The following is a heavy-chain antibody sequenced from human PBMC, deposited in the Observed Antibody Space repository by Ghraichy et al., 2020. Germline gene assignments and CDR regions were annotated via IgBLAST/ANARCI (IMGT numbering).Heavy chain of an antibody. CDR1: GGSISSGGYY. D-gene: IGHD3-16*02. CDR2: IYFSGIT. V-gene: IGHV4-31*03. Sequence: SQTLSLTCTVSGGSISSGGYYWSWIRQHPGKGLEWIGYIYFSGITYYNPSLKSRLIISLDTSKTQFSLKLTSVTAGDTAVYYCARSSVPSYYFDDWGQGTLVTVSS. J-gene: IGHJ4*02. CDR3: ARSSVPSYYFDD.